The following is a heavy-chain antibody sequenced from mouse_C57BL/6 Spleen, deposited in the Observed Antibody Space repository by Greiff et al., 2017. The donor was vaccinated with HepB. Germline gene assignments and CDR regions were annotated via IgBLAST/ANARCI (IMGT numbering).Heavy chain of an antibody. J-gene: IGHJ2*01. CDR2: IDPANGNT. CDR1: GFNIKNTY. Sequence: VQLQQSVAELVRPGASVKLSCTASGFNIKNTYMHWVKQRPEQGLEWIGRIDPANGNTKYAPKFPGKATITADTSSNKAYLQSSSLTSEETAIYDGAKWRGYYFDYWGQGTTLTVSS. V-gene: IGHV14-3*01. CDR3: AKWRGYYFDY.